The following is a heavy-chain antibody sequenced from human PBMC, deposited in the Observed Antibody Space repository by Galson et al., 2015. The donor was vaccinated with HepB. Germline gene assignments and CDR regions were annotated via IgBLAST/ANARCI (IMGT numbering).Heavy chain of an antibody. D-gene: IGHD5-18*01. CDR3: AKDKEMGDTAMVPYYGMDV. V-gene: IGHV3-23*01. J-gene: IGHJ6*02. CDR2: ISGSGGST. CDR1: GFTFSSYA. Sequence: SLRLSCAASGFTFSSYAMSWVRQAPGKGLEWVSAISGSGGSTYYADSVKGRFTISRDNSKNTLYLQMNSLRAEDTAVYYCAKDKEMGDTAMVPYYGMDVWGQGTTVTVSS.